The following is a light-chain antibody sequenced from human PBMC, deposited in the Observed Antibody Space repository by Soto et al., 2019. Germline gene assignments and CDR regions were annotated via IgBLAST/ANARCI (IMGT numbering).Light chain of an antibody. J-gene: IGLJ1*01. CDR1: DVGGKS. Sequence: SYHRTQPPSVSLAPGQTATISGGGDDVGGKSVQWYQQKPGQAPVLVLYDARDRPSGIPERFSGSNSGNTATLTISWVEAGDEADFYCQVWDTTTDQYIFGSGTKVTVL. CDR3: QVWDTTTDQYI. CDR2: DAR. V-gene: IGLV3-21*02.